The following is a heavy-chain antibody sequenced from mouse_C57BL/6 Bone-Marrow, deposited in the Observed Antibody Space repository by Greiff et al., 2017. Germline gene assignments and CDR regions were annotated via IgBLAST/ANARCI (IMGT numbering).Heavy chain of an antibody. J-gene: IGHJ3*01. CDR2: IDPGTGGT. V-gene: IGHV1-15*01. Sequence: QVQLKQSGAELVRPGASVTLSCKASGYTFTDYEMHWVKQTPVHGLEWIAAIDPGTGGTAYNQKFKGKAILTADKSSSTAYMELRSLTSEDSAVYYCTRGFAYWGQGTLVTVSA. CDR1: GYTFTDYE. CDR3: TRGFAY.